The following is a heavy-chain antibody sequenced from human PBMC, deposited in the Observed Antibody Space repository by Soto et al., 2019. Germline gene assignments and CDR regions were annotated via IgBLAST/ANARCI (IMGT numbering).Heavy chain of an antibody. D-gene: IGHD2-21*01. J-gene: IGHJ3*02. Sequence: GGSLRLSCAASGFTFSSYAMHWVRQAPGKGLEWVAVISYDGSNKYYADSVKGRFTISRDNSKNTLYLQMNSLRAEDTAVYYCARILIVVDEYDAFDIWGQGTMVTVSS. CDR3: ARILIVVDEYDAFDI. CDR2: ISYDGSNK. V-gene: IGHV3-30-3*01. CDR1: GFTFSSYA.